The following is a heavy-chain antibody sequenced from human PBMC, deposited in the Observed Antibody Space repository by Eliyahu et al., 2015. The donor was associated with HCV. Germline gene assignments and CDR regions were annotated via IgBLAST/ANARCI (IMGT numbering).Heavy chain of an antibody. Sequence: QVHLQQWGAGLLKPSETXSLTCAVXGXSFXDYXWNWIRXPPGKGLEWIGEINHSGSTNYNPSLKSRVSISVDTSKNQFSLNLSSVTAADTAMYYCARGTNYYDTSGYSSNLYYWGQGTLVTVSS. CDR3: ARGTNYYDTSGYSSNLYY. CDR1: GXSFXDYX. J-gene: IGHJ4*02. V-gene: IGHV4-34*01. CDR2: INHSGST. D-gene: IGHD3-22*01.